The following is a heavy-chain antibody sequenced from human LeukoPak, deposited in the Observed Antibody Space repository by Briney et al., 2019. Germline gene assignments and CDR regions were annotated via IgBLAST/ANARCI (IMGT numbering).Heavy chain of an antibody. D-gene: IGHD6-13*01. V-gene: IGHV3-7*01. CDR2: IKQDGSEK. J-gene: IGHJ4*02. CDR1: EFIFSGYW. CDR3: ARDGFVGAADY. Sequence: GGSLRLPCAASEFIFSGYWMNWVRQAPGKGLEWVANIKQDGSEKQYVDSVRGRFTISRDNAKNSLYLQMNSLRVEDTAVYYCARDGFVGAADYWGQGTLVTVSS.